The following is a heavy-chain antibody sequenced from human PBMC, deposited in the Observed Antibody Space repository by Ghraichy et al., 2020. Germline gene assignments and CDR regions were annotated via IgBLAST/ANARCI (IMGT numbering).Heavy chain of an antibody. CDR2: INHSGST. J-gene: IGHJ4*02. V-gene: IGHV4-34*01. D-gene: IGHD6-13*01. Sequence: SETLSLTCAVYGGSFSSYYWSWIRQPPGKGLEWIGEINHSGSTNYNPSLKSRVTISVDTSKNQFSLKLSSVTAADTAVYYCARVPIYSSSWGDWGQGTLVTVSS. CDR1: GGSFSSYY. CDR3: ARVPIYSSSWGD.